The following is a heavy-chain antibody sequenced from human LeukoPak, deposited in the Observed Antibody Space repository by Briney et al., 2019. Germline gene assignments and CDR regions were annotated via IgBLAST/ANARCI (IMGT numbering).Heavy chain of an antibody. CDR3: ARGITMIAPGDI. Sequence: GGSLRLSCAASGFTFDDYAMHWVRQAPGKGLEWVSGISWNSGSIGYADSVKGRFTISRDNAKNSLYLQMNSLRAEDMALYYCARGITMIAPGDIWGQGTMVTVSS. V-gene: IGHV3-9*03. J-gene: IGHJ3*02. D-gene: IGHD3-22*01. CDR1: GFTFDDYA. CDR2: ISWNSGSI.